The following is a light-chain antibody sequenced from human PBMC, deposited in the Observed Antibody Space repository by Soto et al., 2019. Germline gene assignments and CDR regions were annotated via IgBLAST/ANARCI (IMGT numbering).Light chain of an antibody. Sequence: EIVMTQSPATLSVSPGERATLSCSASQSVSSNLAWSQQKPGQAPRLLIYGASTSATGIPASFSGSGSGTEFTRTISSMQSEDFAFYYWQQYNNWPPWTFGPGTKVEIK. CDR1: QSVSSN. J-gene: IGKJ1*01. CDR3: QQYNNWPPWT. CDR2: GAS. V-gene: IGKV3-15*01.